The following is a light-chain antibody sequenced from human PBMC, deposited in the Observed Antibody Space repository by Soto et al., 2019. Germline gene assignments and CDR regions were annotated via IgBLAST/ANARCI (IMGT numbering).Light chain of an antibody. V-gene: IGKV3-20*01. CDR1: QIVSSTY. CDR2: AAS. J-gene: IGKJ5*01. CDR3: QQYGYSPIT. Sequence: EIVWTQSAGPLSLSPGDRATLSCRASQIVSSTYLAWYQQKPGQAPRLLIYAASSRATGIPDRFSGSGSGTDFTLTIDGLEPEDFVVYYCQQYGYSPITFGQGTRLENK.